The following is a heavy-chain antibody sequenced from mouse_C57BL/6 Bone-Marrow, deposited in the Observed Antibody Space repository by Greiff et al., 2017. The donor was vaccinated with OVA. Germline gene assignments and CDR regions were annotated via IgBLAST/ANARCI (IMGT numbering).Heavy chain of an antibody. Sequence: EVKLVESGGGLVQPGGSLKLSCAASGFTFSDYYMYWVRQTPEKRLEWVAYISNGGGSTYYPDTVKGQVTISRDNATNTLYLQMSRLKSEETAMYYCARDYFYAMDYWGQGTSVTVSS. CDR1: GFTFSDYY. D-gene: IGHD1-1*01. CDR2: ISNGGGST. J-gene: IGHJ4*01. V-gene: IGHV5-12*01. CDR3: ARDYFYAMDY.